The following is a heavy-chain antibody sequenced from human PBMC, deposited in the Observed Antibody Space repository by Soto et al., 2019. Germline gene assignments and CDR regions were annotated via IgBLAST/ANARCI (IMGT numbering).Heavy chain of an antibody. D-gene: IGHD5-12*01. CDR1: GFTFSSYA. CDR2: ISYDGSNK. V-gene: IGHV3-30-3*01. Sequence: GGSLRLSCAASGFTFSSYAMHWVRQAPGKGLEWVAVISYDGSNKYYADSVKGRFTISRDNSKNTLYLQMNSLRAEDTAVYYCARDPVREMARALYYYGMDVWGQGTTVTVSS. CDR3: ARDPVREMARALYYYGMDV. J-gene: IGHJ6*02.